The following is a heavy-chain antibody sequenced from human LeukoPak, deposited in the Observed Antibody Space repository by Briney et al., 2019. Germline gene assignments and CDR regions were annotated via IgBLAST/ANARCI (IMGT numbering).Heavy chain of an antibody. Sequence: SETLSLTCAVSGGSISSYYWSWIRQPPGKGLEWIGYIYYSGSTNYNPSLKSRVTISVDTSKNQFSLKLSSVTAADTAVYYCARENVGVGSPSLAFDIWGQGTMVTVSS. J-gene: IGHJ3*02. D-gene: IGHD1-26*01. V-gene: IGHV4-59*01. CDR2: IYYSGST. CDR3: ARENVGVGSPSLAFDI. CDR1: GGSISSYY.